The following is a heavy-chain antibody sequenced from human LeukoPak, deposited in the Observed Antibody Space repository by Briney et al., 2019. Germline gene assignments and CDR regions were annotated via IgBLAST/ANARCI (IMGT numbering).Heavy chain of an antibody. CDR2: IHTSGSN. V-gene: IGHV4-4*09. CDR3: ASSSSWYWFDP. D-gene: IGHD6-13*01. J-gene: IGHJ5*02. CDR1: GVSISPYY. Sequence: SETLSLTCAVSGVSISPYYWAWIRQPPGKGLEWIGYIHTSGSNNQYPSLKSRVTISVDKSKNHFSLRLTSVTAADTAVYYCASSSSWYWFDPWGQGTLVTVSS.